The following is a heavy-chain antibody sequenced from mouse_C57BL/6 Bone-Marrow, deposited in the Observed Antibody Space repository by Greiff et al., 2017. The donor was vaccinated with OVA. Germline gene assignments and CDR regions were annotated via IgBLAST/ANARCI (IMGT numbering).Heavy chain of an antibody. D-gene: IGHD1-1*01. CDR2: ISDGGSYT. CDR3: ARAINTVFDY. CDR1: GFPFSSSA. J-gene: IGHJ2*01. V-gene: IGHV5-4*01. Sequence: EVQGVESGGGLVKPGGSLILSCAASGFPFSSSALSWVRQTPDKRLEWVATISDGGSYTYYPDYVKGRFTISRDNAKNHLYLQMSHLKSEDTAMYNYARAINTVFDYWGQGTTLTVSS.